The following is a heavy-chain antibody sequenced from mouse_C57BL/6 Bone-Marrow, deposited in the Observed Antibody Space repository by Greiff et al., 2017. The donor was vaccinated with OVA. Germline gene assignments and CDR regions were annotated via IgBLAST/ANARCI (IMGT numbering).Heavy chain of an antibody. V-gene: IGHV5-4*01. CDR1: GFTFSSYA. CDR3: ARDRDYSYYAMDY. D-gene: IGHD1-1*01. Sequence: EVKLVESGGGLVKPGGSLKLSCAASGFTFSSYAMSWVRQTPEKRLEWVSTISDGRSYPSYPDNVKGRFTISRDNAKNNLYLQMSHLKSEDTAMYYCARDRDYSYYAMDYWGQGTSVTVSS. J-gene: IGHJ4*01. CDR2: ISDGRSYP.